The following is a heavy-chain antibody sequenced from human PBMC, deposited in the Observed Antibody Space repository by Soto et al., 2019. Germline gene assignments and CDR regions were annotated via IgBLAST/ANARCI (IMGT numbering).Heavy chain of an antibody. CDR1: GGSISSGGYY. D-gene: IGHD2-21*02. CDR2: IYYSGST. CDR3: ARALNCGGDCPNWFDP. J-gene: IGHJ5*02. V-gene: IGHV4-31*03. Sequence: SETLSLTCTVSGGSISSGGYYWSWIRQHPGKGLEWIGYIYYSGSTYYNTSLKSRVTISVDTSKNQFSLKLSSVTAADTAVYYCARALNCGGDCPNWFDPWGQGTLVTVSS.